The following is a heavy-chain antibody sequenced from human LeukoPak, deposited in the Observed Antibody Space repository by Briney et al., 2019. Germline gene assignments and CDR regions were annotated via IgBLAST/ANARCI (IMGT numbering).Heavy chain of an antibody. CDR2: IKSKTDGGTT. Sequence: GGSLRLSCAASGFTFSSYGMHWVRQAPGKGLEWVGRIKSKTDGGTTDYAAPVKGRFTISRDDSKNTLYLQMNSLKTEDTAVYYCTTGYRRARPFDYWGQGTLVTVSS. V-gene: IGHV3-15*01. CDR3: TTGYRRARPFDY. D-gene: IGHD3-16*02. CDR1: GFTFSSYG. J-gene: IGHJ4*02.